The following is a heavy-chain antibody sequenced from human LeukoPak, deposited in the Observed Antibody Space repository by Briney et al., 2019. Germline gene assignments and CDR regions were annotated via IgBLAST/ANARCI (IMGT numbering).Heavy chain of an antibody. J-gene: IGHJ4*02. Sequence: GGSLRLSCAASGLTFSSHWMNWVRQAPGKWLQWVANINQDGSQKYYVDSVKGRFTISRDNAKNSLYLQMNSLRAEDTAVYYCARDPDPIVGVNFDYWGQGSLVTVSS. D-gene: IGHD1-26*01. CDR1: GLTFSSHW. CDR2: INQDGSQK. CDR3: ARDPDPIVGVNFDY. V-gene: IGHV3-7*01.